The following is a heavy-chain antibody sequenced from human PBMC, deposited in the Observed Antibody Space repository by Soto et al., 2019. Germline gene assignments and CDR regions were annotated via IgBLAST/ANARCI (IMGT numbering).Heavy chain of an antibody. CDR1: GGSFSGYY. CDR2: INHSGST. J-gene: IGHJ6*02. Sequence: PSETLSLTCAVYGGSFSGYYWSWIRQPPGKGLEWIGEINHSGSTNYNPSLKSRVTMSVDTSKNQFSLKVSSVTAADTAVYYCARVRGYSYGLDYYYGMDVWGQGTTVTVSS. D-gene: IGHD5-18*01. V-gene: IGHV4-34*01. CDR3: ARVRGYSYGLDYYYGMDV.